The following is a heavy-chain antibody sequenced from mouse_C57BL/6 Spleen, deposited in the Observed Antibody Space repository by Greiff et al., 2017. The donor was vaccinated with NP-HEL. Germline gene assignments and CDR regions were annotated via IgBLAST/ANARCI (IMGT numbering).Heavy chain of an antibody. V-gene: IGHV1-7*01. D-gene: IGHD2-4*01. Sequence: QVQLKESGAELAKPGASVKLSCKASGYTFTSYWMHWVKQRPGQGLEWIGYINPSSGYTKYNQKFKDKATLTADKSSSTAYMQLSSLTYEDSAVYYCAIYDYDVWYFDVWGTGTTVTVSS. J-gene: IGHJ1*03. CDR2: INPSSGYT. CDR1: GYTFTSYW. CDR3: AIYDYDVWYFDV.